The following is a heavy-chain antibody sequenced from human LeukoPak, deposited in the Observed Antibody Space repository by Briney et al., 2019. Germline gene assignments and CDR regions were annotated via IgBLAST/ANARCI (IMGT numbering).Heavy chain of an antibody. CDR1: GFTFSNAW. Sequence: GGSLRLSCAASGFTFSNAWMSWVRQAPGKGLEWVGRIKSKTDGGTTDYAAPVKGRFTISRDDSINTLYLQMNSLKTEGTAVYYCTTVPKLTYYYDSSGYYFEDYWGQGTLVTVSS. CDR2: IKSKTDGGTT. D-gene: IGHD3-22*01. V-gene: IGHV3-15*01. J-gene: IGHJ4*02. CDR3: TTVPKLTYYYDSSGYYFEDY.